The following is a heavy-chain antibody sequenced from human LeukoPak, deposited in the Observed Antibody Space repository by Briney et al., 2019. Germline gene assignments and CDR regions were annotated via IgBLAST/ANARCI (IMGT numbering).Heavy chain of an antibody. CDR3: ARSPMLFCTATRRVGSWFDP. D-gene: IGHD2-8*02. V-gene: IGHV1-46*01. Sequence: ASVKVSCKASGNTFTSDYIHWLRQAPGQGLEWMGMINPSGGRSDATKYAQKFQGRLTVTSDTSASTVYMDLSSLTSEDTAVYFCARSPMLFCTATRRVGSWFDPWGLGTLVTVS. CDR1: GNTFTSDY. CDR2: INPSGGRSDAT. J-gene: IGHJ5*02.